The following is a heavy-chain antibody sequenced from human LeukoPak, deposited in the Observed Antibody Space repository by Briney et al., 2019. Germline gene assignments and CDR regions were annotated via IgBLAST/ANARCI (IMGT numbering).Heavy chain of an antibody. CDR1: GYTFTGYY. CDR2: INPNSGGT. V-gene: IGHV1-2*02. CDR3: ARGRIEYCSSTSCYLTDFDY. D-gene: IGHD2-2*01. Sequence: ASVKVSCKASGYTFTGYYMHWVRQAPGQGLEWMGWINPNSGGTNYAQKFQGRVTMTRDTSISTAYMEVSRLRSDDTAVYYCARGRIEYCSSTSCYLTDFDYWGQGTLVTVSS. J-gene: IGHJ4*02.